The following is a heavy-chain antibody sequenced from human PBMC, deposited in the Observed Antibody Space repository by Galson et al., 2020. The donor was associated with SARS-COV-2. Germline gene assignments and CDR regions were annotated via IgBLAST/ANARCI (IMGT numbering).Heavy chain of an antibody. V-gene: IGHV3-74*01. J-gene: IGHJ3*02. CDR3: AKEYYYDSSGPLDAFDI. Sequence: GESLKISCTASGFTFSSYWMHWVRQAPGKGLVWVSRINRDGSSRSYADSVKGRFTISRDNAKNTLTLQMNSLKAEDTAMYYCAKEYYYDSSGPLDAFDIWGQGTMVTVSS. CDR2: INRDGSSR. D-gene: IGHD3-22*01. CDR1: GFTFSSYW.